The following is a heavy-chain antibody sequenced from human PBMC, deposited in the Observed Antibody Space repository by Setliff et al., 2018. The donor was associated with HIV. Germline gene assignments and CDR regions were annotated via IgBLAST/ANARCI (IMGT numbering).Heavy chain of an antibody. CDR2: IYYSGST. D-gene: IGHD6-6*01. V-gene: IGHV4-39*02. J-gene: IGHJ4*02. CDR1: GGSISSSSYY. CDR3: AREDSSYHYFDY. Sequence: PSETLSLTCTVSGGSISSSSYYWGWVRQPPGKGLEWIGSIYYSGSTYYNPSLKSRVTIFVDTSKNQFSLKLTSVTAADTAVYYCAREDSSYHYFDYWGQGMLVTVSS.